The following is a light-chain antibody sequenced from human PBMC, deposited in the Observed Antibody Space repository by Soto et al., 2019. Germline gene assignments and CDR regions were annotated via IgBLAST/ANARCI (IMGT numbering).Light chain of an antibody. J-gene: IGKJ1*01. CDR1: QRVSSSY. CDR3: QQYGSSLRT. V-gene: IGKV3-20*01. CDR2: GAS. Sequence: EIVLTQSPGTLSLSPGERATLSCRASQRVSSSYLAWYQQKPGQAPRLLIYGASSRATGIPDRFSGSGSGTDVTLTISRLEPEDFAMYYCQQYGSSLRTFGQGTKVEIK.